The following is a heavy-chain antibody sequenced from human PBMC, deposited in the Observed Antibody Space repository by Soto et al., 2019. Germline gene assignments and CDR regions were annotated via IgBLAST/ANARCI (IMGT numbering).Heavy chain of an antibody. CDR2: IHYSGST. CDR3: ARMDTAMVFDY. D-gene: IGHD5-18*01. Sequence: QVQLQESGPGLVKPSETLSLTCTVSGASVSSGSYYWSWIRQPPGKGLEWIGYIHYSGSTNYNPSLKSRVTISIDTSKNHFSLKLSSVTAADTAVYYCARMDTAMVFDYWGQGTLVTVSS. J-gene: IGHJ4*02. CDR1: GASVSSGSYY. V-gene: IGHV4-61*03.